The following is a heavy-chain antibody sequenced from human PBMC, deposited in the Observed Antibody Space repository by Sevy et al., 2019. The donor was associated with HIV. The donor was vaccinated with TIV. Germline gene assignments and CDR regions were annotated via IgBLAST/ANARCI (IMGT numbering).Heavy chain of an antibody. CDR2: IYYSGST. CDR1: GGSISSGGYY. J-gene: IGHJ4*02. Sequence: SETLSLTCTVSGGSISSGGYYWSWIRQHPGKGLEWIGYIYYSGSTYCNPSLKSRVTISVDTSKNQFSLKLSSVTAADTAVYYCARAPRGYCTNGVCYFFDYWGQGTLVTVSS. CDR3: ARAPRGYCTNGVCYFFDY. V-gene: IGHV4-31*03. D-gene: IGHD2-8*01.